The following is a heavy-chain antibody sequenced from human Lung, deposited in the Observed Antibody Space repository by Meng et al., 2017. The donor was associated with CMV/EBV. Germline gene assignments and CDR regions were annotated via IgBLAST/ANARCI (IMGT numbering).Heavy chain of an antibody. J-gene: IGHJ6*02. CDR2: IRFDASNK. V-gene: IGHV3-30*02. CDR3: VKGIYPRTYYYYYYGLDV. Sequence: CAASGFTFNTYAMHWVRQAPGKGLEWVAFIRFDASNKYYADSVKGRFTISRDNFKNTLFLQMNSLRPEDTAVYYCVKGIYPRTYYYYYYGLDVWGQGTAVTVSS. D-gene: IGHD1-7*01. CDR1: GFTFNTYA.